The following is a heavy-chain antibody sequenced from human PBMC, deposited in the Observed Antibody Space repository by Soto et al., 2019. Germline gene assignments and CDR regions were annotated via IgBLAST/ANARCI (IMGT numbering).Heavy chain of an antibody. V-gene: IGHV3-30-3*01. D-gene: IGHD3-3*01. CDR2: ISYDGSNK. CDR3: AREATYYDFWSGYYPYFDY. J-gene: IGHJ4*02. Sequence: QVQLVESGGGVVQPGRSLRLSCAASGFTFSSYAMHWVRQAPGKGLEWVAVISYDGSNKYYADSVKGRFTISRDNSKNTLYLQMNSLRAEETAVYYCAREATYYDFWSGYYPYFDYWGQGTLVTVSS. CDR1: GFTFSSYA.